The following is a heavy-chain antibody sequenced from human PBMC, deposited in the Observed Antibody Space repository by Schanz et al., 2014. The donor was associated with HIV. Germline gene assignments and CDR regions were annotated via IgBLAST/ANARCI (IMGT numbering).Heavy chain of an antibody. D-gene: IGHD3-3*01. V-gene: IGHV3-7*01. J-gene: IGHJ6*02. Sequence: EVHLVESGGGMVQPGGSLRLSCSGFGFTFSDFWMTWVRQAPGKGLEWVANIKGDGSEKSLIDSVKGRFTISRDISKSTLYLQMNSLRAEDTAMYYCARDFGVTISTSGPPRNYHALDVWGQGTTVTVSS. CDR3: ARDFGVTISTSGPPRNYHALDV. CDR1: GFTFSDFW. CDR2: IKGDGSEK.